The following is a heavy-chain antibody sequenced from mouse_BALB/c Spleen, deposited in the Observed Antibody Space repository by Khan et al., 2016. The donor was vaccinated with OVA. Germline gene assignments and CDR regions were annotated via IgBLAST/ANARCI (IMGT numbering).Heavy chain of an antibody. CDR2: INPNYGGT. D-gene: IGHD2-2*01. CDR1: GYTFSSYY. Sequence: VQLQESGAELVKPGASVKLSCKASGYTFSSYYMYWVKQRPGQGLEWIGEINPNYGGTNFNEKFKSKAALTVDKSSTTAYMQLSSLTSEDSAVYYCTRSGYGSFAYWGQGTLVTVST. CDR3: TRSGYGSFAY. J-gene: IGHJ3*01. V-gene: IGHV1S81*02.